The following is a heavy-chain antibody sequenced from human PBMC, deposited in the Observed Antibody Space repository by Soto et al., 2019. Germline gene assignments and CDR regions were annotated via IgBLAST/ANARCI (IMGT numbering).Heavy chain of an antibody. CDR3: ARDLAGGVPYYFDY. CDR1: GYTFTSNG. J-gene: IGHJ4*02. Sequence: ASVKLSCKDSGYTFTSNGISWVRQALGQGLEWMGWISAYNGNTNYAQKLQGRVTMTTDTSTSTAYMELRSLRSDDTAVYYCARDLAGGVPYYFDYWGQGTLVTV. CDR2: ISAYNGNT. V-gene: IGHV1-18*01. D-gene: IGHD2-8*02.